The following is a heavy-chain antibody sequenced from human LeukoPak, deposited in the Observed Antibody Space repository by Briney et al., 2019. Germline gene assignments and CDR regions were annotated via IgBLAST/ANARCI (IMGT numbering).Heavy chain of an antibody. D-gene: IGHD3-10*01. V-gene: IGHV3-23*01. J-gene: IGHJ4*02. CDR2: ISGSGGST. CDR1: GFTFSSYA. CDR3: AKGGNYYGSGSSFGY. Sequence: GGSLRLSCAASGFTFSSYAMSWVRQAPGKGLEWVSAISGSGGSTYYADSVKGRLTISRDNSKNTLYLQMNSLRAEDTAVYYCAKGGNYYGSGSSFGYWGQGTLVTVSS.